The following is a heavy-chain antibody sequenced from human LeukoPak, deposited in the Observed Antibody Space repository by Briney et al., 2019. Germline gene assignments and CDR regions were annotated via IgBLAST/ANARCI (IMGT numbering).Heavy chain of an antibody. V-gene: IGHV3-23*01. CDR2: LRAGGDGT. D-gene: IGHD2-2*01. CDR3: AKDGVFEDIVVVPAAFDY. J-gene: IGHJ4*02. CDR1: GFIFNNYA. Sequence: GGSLRLSCVASGFIFNNYAMNWVRQAPGKGLEWVSILRAGGDGTYYADSVKGRFTISRDSFKNALYLQMNSLRAEDTAVYYCAKDGVFEDIVVVPAAFDYWGQGTLVTVSS.